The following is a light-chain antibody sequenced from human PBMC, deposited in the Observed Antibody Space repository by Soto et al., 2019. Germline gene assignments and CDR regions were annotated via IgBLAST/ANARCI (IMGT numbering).Light chain of an antibody. CDR2: AAS. CDR1: QGIRND. V-gene: IGKV1-6*01. Sequence: AIQITQSPSSLSASVGDRVTLTCRASQGIRNDLGWYQQKPGKAPKLLIYAASTLQSGVPSRFSGSGSGTGFTLTISSLQPEDCATYYCLQDYNYPWTFGQGTKVDNK. J-gene: IGKJ1*01. CDR3: LQDYNYPWT.